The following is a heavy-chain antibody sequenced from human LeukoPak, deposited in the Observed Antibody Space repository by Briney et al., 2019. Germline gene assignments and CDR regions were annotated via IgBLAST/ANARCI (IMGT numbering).Heavy chain of an antibody. CDR1: GGSISSYY. D-gene: IGHD4-17*01. J-gene: IGHJ3*02. Sequence: PSETLSLTCTVSGGSISSYYWSWIRQPPGKGLEWIGYIYYSGSTNYNPSLKSRVTISVDTSKNQFSLKLSSVTAADTAVYYCARGTTATTRAFDIWGQGTMVTVSS. CDR2: IYYSGST. V-gene: IGHV4-59*01. CDR3: ARGTTATTRAFDI.